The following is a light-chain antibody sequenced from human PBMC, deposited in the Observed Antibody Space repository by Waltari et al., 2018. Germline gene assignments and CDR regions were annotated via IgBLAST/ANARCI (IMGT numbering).Light chain of an antibody. J-gene: IGKJ3*01. V-gene: IGKV4-1*01. CDR2: WAS. CDR1: QSVLYSSNNKNY. CDR3: HQYYTIPFP. Sequence: DIVMTQSPDPLAVSLGERATINCKSSQSVLYSSNNKNYLAWYQQKPGQPPKLLIYWASTRESGVPDRLSGSGSVTDFTLTISSLLAEDVAVYYCHQYYTIPFPFGPGTKVDSK.